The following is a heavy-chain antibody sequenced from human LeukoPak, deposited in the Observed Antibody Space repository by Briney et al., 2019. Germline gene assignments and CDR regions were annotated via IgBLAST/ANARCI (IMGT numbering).Heavy chain of an antibody. CDR2: ISTSGSPI. D-gene: IGHD3-22*01. Sequence: PGGSLRLSCAASGFTFSSYEMNWVGQAPGKGLEWVSYISTSGSPIYYGNSVKGRFTISRDNAKNSLYLQMNRLRAEDTALYYCARRGFYDTSGYLFDHWGQGTLVTVSS. CDR1: GFTFSSYE. CDR3: ARRGFYDTSGYLFDH. J-gene: IGHJ4*02. V-gene: IGHV3-48*03.